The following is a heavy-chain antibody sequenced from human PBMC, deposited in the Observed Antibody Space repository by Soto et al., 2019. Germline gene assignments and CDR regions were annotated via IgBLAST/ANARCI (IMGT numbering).Heavy chain of an antibody. V-gene: IGHV4-61*01. J-gene: IGHJ4*02. Sequence: SETLSLTCPVSDGSISSGCYYWSWIRQHPGKGLEWIGYVYYSGSTNYNPSLKSRVTISIDTSKNQFSLKLSSVTAADTAVYYCATYANYNHYWGQGTLVTVSS. CDR2: VYYSGST. D-gene: IGHD4-4*01. CDR3: ATYANYNHY. CDR1: DGSISSGCYY.